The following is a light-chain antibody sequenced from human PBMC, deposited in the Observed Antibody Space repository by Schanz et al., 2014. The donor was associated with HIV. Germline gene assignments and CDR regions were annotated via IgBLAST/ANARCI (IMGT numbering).Light chain of an antibody. CDR3: ATWDATVDAVL. CDR1: AFNIGQNY. J-gene: IGLJ2*01. V-gene: IGLV1-51*01. Sequence: QSVLTQPPSMSAAPGQRVTISCAGSAFNIGQNYVSWFQQFPGTAPKLLIYVNHQRPSDIPDRFSGSKTGTSATLAIVGLQTGDEADYYCATWDATVDAVLFGGGTKLTVL. CDR2: VNH.